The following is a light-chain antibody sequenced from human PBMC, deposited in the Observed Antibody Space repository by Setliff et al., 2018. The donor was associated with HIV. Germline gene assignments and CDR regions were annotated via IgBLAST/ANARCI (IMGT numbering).Light chain of an antibody. CDR3: SSYTSTSAYV. CDR2: GVT. Sequence: QSVLIQPASVSGSPGQSITISCIGTGRDIGGYNYVSWYQQHPGKAPKLIIYGVTKRSSGVSNRFSGSKAGTTASLTISGLQAEDEADYYCSSYTSTSAYVFGTGTKVTVL. CDR1: GRDIGGYNY. V-gene: IGLV2-14*03. J-gene: IGLJ1*01.